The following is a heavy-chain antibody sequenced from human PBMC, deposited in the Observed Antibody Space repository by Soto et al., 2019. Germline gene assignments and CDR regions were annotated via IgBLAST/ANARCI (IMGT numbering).Heavy chain of an antibody. V-gene: IGHV1-18*01. CDR2: ISGYNGNT. CDR1: GYTFTKYG. CDR3: AKNGQLPYYYSGMDV. J-gene: IGHJ6*02. D-gene: IGHD1-26*01. Sequence: QVKLLQSGAEVKKPGASVKVSCKASGYTFTKYGISWVRQAPGQGLEWMGWISGYNGNTNYAQKYQGRITMTIDTSTTTAYMALGRLTSDHTAVYYCAKNGQLPYYYSGMDVWGQGTTVTVSS.